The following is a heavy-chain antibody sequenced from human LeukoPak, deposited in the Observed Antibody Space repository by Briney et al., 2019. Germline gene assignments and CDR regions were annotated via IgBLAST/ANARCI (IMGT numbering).Heavy chain of an antibody. D-gene: IGHD5-24*01. CDR2: IYHSGST. V-gene: IGHV4-38-2*02. CDR1: GYSISSGYY. J-gene: IGHJ4*02. Sequence: SETLSLTCTVSGYSISSGYYWGWIRQPPGKGLEWIGSIYHSGSTYYNPSLKSRVTISVDTSKNQFSLKLSSVTAADTAVYYRARSSRDGYNQFDYWGQGTLVTVSS. CDR3: ARSSRDGYNQFDY.